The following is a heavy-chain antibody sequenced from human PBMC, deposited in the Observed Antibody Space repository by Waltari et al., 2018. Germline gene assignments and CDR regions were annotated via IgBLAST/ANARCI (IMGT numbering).Heavy chain of an antibody. J-gene: IGHJ4*02. CDR2: IYHSGGT. V-gene: IGHV4-39*01. D-gene: IGHD3-10*01. CDR1: GGSISRSNYY. CDR3: ARIYGSGSPIPSVDY. Sequence: QLQLQESGPGLVKPSETLSLTCTVSGGSISRSNYYWGWIRQPPGKGLDWTASIYHSGGTYYNPTRKRRVTQSVDTAKNQFSLKLTSVTAADTAVYYCARIYGSGSPIPSVDYWGQGTLVTVSS.